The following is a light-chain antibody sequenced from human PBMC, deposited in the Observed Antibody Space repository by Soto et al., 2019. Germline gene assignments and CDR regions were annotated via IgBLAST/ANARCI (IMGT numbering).Light chain of an antibody. CDR3: AAWDDSLNGPV. CDR1: SSNIGNNA. CDR2: NNN. Sequence: QPVLTQPPSASGTPGQRVTISCSGSSSNIGNNAVNWYQQLPGTAPKLLMYNNNQRPSGVPDRFSGSKSGTSASLAISGLQSEDETDYYCAAWDDSLNGPVFGTGTKLTVL. J-gene: IGLJ1*01. V-gene: IGLV1-44*01.